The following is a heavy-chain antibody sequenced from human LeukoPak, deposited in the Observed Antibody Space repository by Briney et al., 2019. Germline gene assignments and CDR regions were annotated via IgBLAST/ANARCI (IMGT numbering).Heavy chain of an antibody. J-gene: IGHJ4*02. CDR2: IWYDGSNK. Sequence: GGSLRLSCAASGFTFSSYGMHWVRQAPAKGLEWVAVIWYDGSNKYYADSVKGRFTISRDNSKNTLYLQMNSLRAEDTAVYYCAREMYYYGSGSYVYWGQGTLVTVSS. CDR3: AREMYYYGSGSYVY. D-gene: IGHD3-10*01. CDR1: GFTFSSYG. V-gene: IGHV3-33*01.